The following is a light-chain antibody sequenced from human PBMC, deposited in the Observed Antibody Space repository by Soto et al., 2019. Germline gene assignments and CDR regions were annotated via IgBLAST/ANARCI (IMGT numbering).Light chain of an antibody. CDR2: DVS. CDR1: SSDVGGYNY. CDR3: SSYTSSSTLAVV. Sequence: QSALTQPASVSGSPVQSITISCTGTSSDVGGYNYVSWYQQHPGKAPKLMIYDVSNRPSGVSNRFSGSKSGNTASLTISGLQAEDEADYYCSSYTSSSTLAVVFGGGTKLTVL. J-gene: IGLJ2*01. V-gene: IGLV2-14*01.